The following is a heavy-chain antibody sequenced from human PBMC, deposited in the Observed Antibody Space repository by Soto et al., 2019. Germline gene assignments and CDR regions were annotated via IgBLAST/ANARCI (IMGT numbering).Heavy chain of an antibody. V-gene: IGHV4-34*01. J-gene: IGHJ6*03. CDR1: GESFSGYY. Sequence: SETLSLTCAVYGESFSGYYWSWIRQPPGKVLEWIGEINHSGSTNYNPSLKSRVTISVDTFKKQFSLKMSSVTAADTAVYYCARGGGGAYNFWSGYVGYYYYMDVWSKGTPVTVS. CDR2: INHSGST. D-gene: IGHD3-3*01. CDR3: ARGGGGAYNFWSGYVGYYYYMDV.